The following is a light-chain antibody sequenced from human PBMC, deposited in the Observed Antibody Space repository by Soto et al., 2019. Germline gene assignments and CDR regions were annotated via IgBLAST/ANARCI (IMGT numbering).Light chain of an antibody. CDR3: AAWDDSLNGFVV. CDR2: SNN. J-gene: IGLJ2*01. CDR1: SSNIGSNT. V-gene: IGLV1-44*01. Sequence: QSVLTQPPSASGTPGQRVTISCSGSSSNIGSNTVNWYQQLPGTAPKLLIYSNNQRPSGVPDRFSGSKSGTSASLAISGLQSEDEADYYCAAWDDSLNGFVVFGGGTQGTVL.